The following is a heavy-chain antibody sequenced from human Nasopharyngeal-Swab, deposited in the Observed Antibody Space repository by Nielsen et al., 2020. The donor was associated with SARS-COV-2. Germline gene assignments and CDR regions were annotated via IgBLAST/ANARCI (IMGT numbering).Heavy chain of an antibody. CDR3: ARGYCGGACPEGY. J-gene: IGHJ4*02. Sequence: VRQAPGKGLEWAANIKKDGSEKYYVDSVKGRFTISRDNAKNSLYLQMNSLRAEDTAVYYCARGYCGGACPEGYWGQGTLVTVSS. D-gene: IGHD2-21*01. V-gene: IGHV3-7*03. CDR2: IKKDGSEK.